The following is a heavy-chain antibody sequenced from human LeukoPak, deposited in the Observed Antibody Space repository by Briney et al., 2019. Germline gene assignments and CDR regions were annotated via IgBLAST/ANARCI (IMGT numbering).Heavy chain of an antibody. D-gene: IGHD4-17*01. J-gene: IGHJ4*02. CDR3: ARLAPVAHSGDYLGYFDY. Sequence: SETLSLTCTVSDGSITNYYWTWVRQPPGKGLEWFGYVYYTGSANYNPSLKSRVTILVDTSKNQFSLNLSSVTAADTAVYYCARLAPVAHSGDYLGYFDYWGQGALVTVSS. CDR2: VYYTGSA. CDR1: DGSITNYY. V-gene: IGHV4-59*08.